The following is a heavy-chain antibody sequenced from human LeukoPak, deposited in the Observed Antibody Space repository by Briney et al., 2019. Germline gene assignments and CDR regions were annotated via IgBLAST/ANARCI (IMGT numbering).Heavy chain of an antibody. V-gene: IGHV4-34*01. CDR2: INHSGST. J-gene: IGHJ6*02. CDR1: GGSFSGYY. D-gene: IGHD3-10*01. Sequence: PSETLSLTCAVYGGSFSGYYWSWIRQPPGKGLEWIGEINHSGSTNYNPSLKSRVTISVDTSKNQFSLKLSSVTAADTAVYYCARDFRRAKALGTMVRGSHGMDVWGQGTTVTVSS. CDR3: ARDFRRAKALGTMVRGSHGMDV.